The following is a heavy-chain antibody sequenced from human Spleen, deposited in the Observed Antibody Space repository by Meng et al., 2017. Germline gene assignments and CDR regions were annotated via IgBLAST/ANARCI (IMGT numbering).Heavy chain of an antibody. V-gene: IGHV1-2*06. CDR1: GYTFSGYY. J-gene: IGHJ6*02. CDR3: ARDSAYYYYGMDV. CDR2: INPSSGGT. Sequence: ASVKVSCKASGYTFSGYYIHWVRQAPGQGLGWMGRINPSSGGTNYAQKFQGRVTMTRDASINIAYMELSRLRFDDTAVYYCARDSAYYYYGMDVWGQGTTVTVSS.